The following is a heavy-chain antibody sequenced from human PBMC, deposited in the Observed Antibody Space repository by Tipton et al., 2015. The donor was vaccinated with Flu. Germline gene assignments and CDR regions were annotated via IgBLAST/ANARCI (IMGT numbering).Heavy chain of an antibody. CDR2: IYHSGST. J-gene: IGHJ6*02. CDR1: GDYIGSDYY. CDR3: ARDSLWFGELSSGYYYYYGMDV. D-gene: IGHD3-10*01. V-gene: IGHV4-38-2*02. Sequence: TLSLTCSVSGDYIGSDYYWGWIRQPPGKGLEWIGSIYHSGSTYYNPSLKSRVTISVDTSKNQFSLKLSSVTAADTAVYYCARDSLWFGELSSGYYYYYGMDVWGQGTTVTVSS.